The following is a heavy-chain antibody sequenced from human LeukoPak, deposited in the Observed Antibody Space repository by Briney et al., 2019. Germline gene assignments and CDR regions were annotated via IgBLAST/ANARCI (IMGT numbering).Heavy chain of an antibody. CDR1: GGSISSYY. CDR2: IYYSGST. Sequence: KASETLSLTCTVSGGSISSYYWSWIRQPPGKGLEWIGYIYYSGSTNYNPSLKSRVTISVDTSKNQFSLKLSSVTAADTAVYYCARLTTVTTSLDYWGQGTLVTVSS. CDR3: ARLTTVTTSLDY. D-gene: IGHD4-11*01. J-gene: IGHJ4*02. V-gene: IGHV4-59*08.